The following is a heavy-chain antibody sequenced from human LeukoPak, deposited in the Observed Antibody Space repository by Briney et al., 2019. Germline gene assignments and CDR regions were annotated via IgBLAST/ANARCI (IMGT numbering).Heavy chain of an antibody. V-gene: IGHV3-53*01. CDR1: GFTISSNY. J-gene: IGHJ4*02. CDR3: ARDGEYFDY. Sequence: GGSLRLSCAASGFTISSNYMSWVRQAPGKGLEWGSVIYSGGSTYYSDSVKGRFTISRDNSKNTLYLQMNRLGAEDTGVYYCARDGEYFDYWGQGTLVTVSS. CDR2: IYSGGST.